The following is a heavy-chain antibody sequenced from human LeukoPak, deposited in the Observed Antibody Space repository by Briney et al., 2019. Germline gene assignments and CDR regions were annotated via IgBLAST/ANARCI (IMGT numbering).Heavy chain of an antibody. CDR1: GYTFTSYY. D-gene: IGHD2-2*02. CDR3: ARSSQYLSSPPSVNMDV. V-gene: IGHV1-46*01. CDR2: INPSGGST. J-gene: IGHJ6*02. Sequence: GASVKVSCKASGYTFTSYYMHWVRQAPGQGLEWMGIINPSGGSTSYAQKFQGRVTMTRDTSTSTVYMELRSLRSEDTAVYYCARSSQYLSSPPSVNMDVWGQGTTVTVSS.